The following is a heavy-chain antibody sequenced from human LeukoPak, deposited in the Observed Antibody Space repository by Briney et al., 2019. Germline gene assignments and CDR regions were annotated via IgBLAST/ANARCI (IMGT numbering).Heavy chain of an antibody. D-gene: IGHD6-19*01. J-gene: IGHJ6*02. CDR3: ASSYSSGWYGIIYYYGMDV. Sequence: PVASVKVSCKASGYTFTSYYMHWVRQAPGQGLEWMGIINPSGGSTSYAQKFQGRVTITADESTSTAYMELSSLRSEDTAVYYCASSYSSGWYGIIYYYGMDVWGQGTTVTVSS. CDR1: GYTFTSYY. V-gene: IGHV1-46*01. CDR2: INPSGGST.